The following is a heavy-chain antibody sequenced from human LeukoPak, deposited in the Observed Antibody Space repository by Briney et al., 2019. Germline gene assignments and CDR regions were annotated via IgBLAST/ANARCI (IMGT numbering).Heavy chain of an antibody. CDR3: ARGRGVYMDV. CDR1: GYTFTSYG. V-gene: IGHV1-18*01. J-gene: IGHJ6*03. CDR2: ISAYNGNT. D-gene: IGHD5-24*01. Sequence: GASVKVSCKASGYTFTSYGISWVRQAPGQGLEWMGWISAYNGNTNYAQKFQGRVTITRNTSISTAYMELSSLRSEDTAVYYCARGRGVYMDVWGKGTTVTVSS.